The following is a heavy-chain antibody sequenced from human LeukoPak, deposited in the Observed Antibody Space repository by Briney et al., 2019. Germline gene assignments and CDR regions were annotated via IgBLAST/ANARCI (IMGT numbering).Heavy chain of an antibody. CDR3: ARAPITSPFYFDY. D-gene: IGHD2-2*01. J-gene: IGHJ4*02. CDR2: INWSGGST. Sequence: GGSLRLSCTASGFAFDEHGTSWVRQVPGKGLEWVSGINWSGGSTGYADPLRGRFTISRDNAKNSLYLQMDSLRAEDTALYYCARAPITSPFYFDYWGQGTLVTVSS. CDR1: GFAFDEHG. V-gene: IGHV3-20*04.